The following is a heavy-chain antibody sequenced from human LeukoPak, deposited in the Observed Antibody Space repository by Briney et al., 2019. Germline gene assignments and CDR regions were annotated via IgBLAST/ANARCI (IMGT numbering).Heavy chain of an antibody. Sequence: ASVKVSCKASGYTFTSYGISWVRQAPGQGLEWMGWISAYNGNTNYAQKLQGRVTMTTDTSTSTAYMELRSLRSDDTAVYYCARAYTYGDYESDWFDPWGQGTLVTVSS. D-gene: IGHD4-17*01. V-gene: IGHV1-18*01. CDR2: ISAYNGNT. CDR1: GYTFTSYG. CDR3: ARAYTYGDYESDWFDP. J-gene: IGHJ5*02.